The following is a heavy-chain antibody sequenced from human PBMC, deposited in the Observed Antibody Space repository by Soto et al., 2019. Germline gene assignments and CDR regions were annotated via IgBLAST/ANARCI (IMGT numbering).Heavy chain of an antibody. Sequence: QVQLVQSGAEVKEPGASVKVSCKASGYSFTSYGISWVRQAPGQGLVWMGWITAFNGDTNYAQRFQDRVTRTTDTSTSTAYMELRSLRSDDTAVYYCARDLSWPSDYKELVDIWFDPWGQGTLVTVSS. D-gene: IGHD4-4*01. J-gene: IGHJ5*02. CDR3: ARDLSWPSDYKELVDIWFDP. V-gene: IGHV1-18*01. CDR2: ITAFNGDT. CDR1: GYSFTSYG.